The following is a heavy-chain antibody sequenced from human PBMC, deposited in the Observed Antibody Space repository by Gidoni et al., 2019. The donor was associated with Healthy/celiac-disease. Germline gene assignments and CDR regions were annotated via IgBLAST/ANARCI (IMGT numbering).Heavy chain of an antibody. J-gene: IGHJ5*02. V-gene: IGHV4-59*01. D-gene: IGHD3-16*02. CDR3: VRAGSYDYIWGSYRYRPVSVWFDP. CDR1: GGSISSYY. Sequence: QVQLQESGPGLVKPSETLSLTCTVSGGSISSYYWSWIRQPPGKGLEWIGYIYYSGSTNYNPSLKSRVTISVDTSKNQFSLKLSSVTAADTAVYYCVRAGSYDYIWGSYRYRPVSVWFDPWGQGTLVTVSS. CDR2: IYYSGST.